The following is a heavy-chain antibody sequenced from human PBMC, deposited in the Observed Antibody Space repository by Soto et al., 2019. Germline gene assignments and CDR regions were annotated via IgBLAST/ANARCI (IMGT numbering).Heavy chain of an antibody. CDR3: ARERGAYKDFDY. V-gene: IGHV1-18*01. D-gene: IGHD1-1*01. Sequence: QVQLVQSGAEVKKPGASVKVSCKVSGYMFASYGISWARQAPGQGLEWMGWINTYNGNINYAQKXXGXXTMTTDTSTSTAYMELRGLGSDDTALYYCARERGAYKDFDYWGQGTLVTVSS. J-gene: IGHJ4*02. CDR1: GYMFASYG. CDR2: INTYNGNI.